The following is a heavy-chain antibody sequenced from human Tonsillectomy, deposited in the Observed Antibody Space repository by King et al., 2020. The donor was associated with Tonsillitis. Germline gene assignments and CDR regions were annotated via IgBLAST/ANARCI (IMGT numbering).Heavy chain of an antibody. CDR2: XXXXXXXX. V-gene: IGHV3-23*04. CDR3: AKDLEISSGYYYPGAFDF. D-gene: IGHD3-22*01. J-gene: IGHJ3*01. CDR1: GFTFRSYA. Sequence: VRLVESGGGLVQPGGSLRLSCAASGFTFRSYAMSWVRQAPGKGXXWVXXXXXXXXXXXXXESVKGRFTISRDNSKNTVVLQINSLRAEDTAVYYCAKDLEISSGYYYPGAFDFWGQGTMVTVSS.